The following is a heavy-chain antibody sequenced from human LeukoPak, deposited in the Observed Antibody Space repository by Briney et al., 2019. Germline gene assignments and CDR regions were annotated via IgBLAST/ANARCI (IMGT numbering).Heavy chain of an antibody. CDR2: IYYSGST. CDR3: ARASVGSGYYYWRYYYYMDV. CDR1: GGSISSYY. J-gene: IGHJ6*03. V-gene: IGHV4-59*01. D-gene: IGHD3-22*01. Sequence: SETLSLTCTVSGGSISSYYWSWIRQPPGKGLEWIGYIYYSGSTNYNPSLKSRVTISVDASKNQFSLKLSSVTAADTAVYYCARASVGSGYYYWRYYYYMDVWGKGTTVTISS.